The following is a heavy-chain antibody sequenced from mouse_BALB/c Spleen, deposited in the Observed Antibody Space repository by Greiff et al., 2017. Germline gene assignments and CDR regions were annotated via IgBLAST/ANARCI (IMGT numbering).Heavy chain of an antibody. D-gene: IGHD2-4*01. CDR2: IYPGDGDT. J-gene: IGHJ3*01. V-gene: IGHV1-80*01. CDR3: ARYDYDEWFAY. Sequence: VQLQQSGAELVRPGSSVKISCKASGYAFSSYWMNWVKQRPGQGLEWIGQIYPGDGDTNYNGKFKGKATLTADKSSSTAYMQLSSLTSEDSAVYFCARYDYDEWFAYWGQGTLVTVSA. CDR1: GYAFSSYW.